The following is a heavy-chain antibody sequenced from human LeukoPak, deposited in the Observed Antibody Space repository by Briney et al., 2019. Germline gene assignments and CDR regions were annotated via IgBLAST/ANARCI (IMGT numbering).Heavy chain of an antibody. Sequence: GGSLRLSCAASGFTFSSYAMSWVGQAPGKGLEWVSAISGSGGSTYYADSVKGRFTISRDNSKNTLYLQMNSLRAEDTAVYYCAKDSSSWSEYFQHWGQGTLVTVSS. CDR2: ISGSGGST. CDR1: GFTFSSYA. J-gene: IGHJ1*01. D-gene: IGHD6-13*01. CDR3: AKDSSSWSEYFQH. V-gene: IGHV3-23*01.